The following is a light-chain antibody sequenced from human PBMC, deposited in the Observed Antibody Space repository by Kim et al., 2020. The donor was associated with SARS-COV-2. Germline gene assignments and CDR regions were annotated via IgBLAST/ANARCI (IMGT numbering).Light chain of an antibody. Sequence: ASVGDRITITCQASQDISNYLGWYQQKPGTAPKLLIYDASTLQTGVPSRFSGSGSDTDFTFTISSLQPEDIATYYCQRYDDLPFTFGQGTRLEIK. J-gene: IGKJ5*01. CDR1: QDISNY. V-gene: IGKV1-33*01. CDR3: QRYDDLPFT. CDR2: DAS.